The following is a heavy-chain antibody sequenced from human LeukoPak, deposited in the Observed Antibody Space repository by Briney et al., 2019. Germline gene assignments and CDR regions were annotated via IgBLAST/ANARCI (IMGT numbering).Heavy chain of an antibody. J-gene: IGHJ4*02. V-gene: IGHV3-7*01. D-gene: IGHD6-6*01. CDR3: ARSAPRCYFDY. Sequence: GGSLRLSCAASGFTFSSYWMSWVRQAPGKGLEWVANIKQDGSEKYYVDSVRGRFTISRDNAKNSLYLQMNSLRAEDTAVYYCARSAPRCYFDYWGQGTLVTVSS. CDR1: GFTFSSYW. CDR2: IKQDGSEK.